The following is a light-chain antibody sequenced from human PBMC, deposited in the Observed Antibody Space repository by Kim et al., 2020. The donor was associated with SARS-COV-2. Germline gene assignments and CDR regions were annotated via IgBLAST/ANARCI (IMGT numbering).Light chain of an antibody. Sequence: ASVGDRVTITCRASQGIRNDLGWYQQKPGKAPKLLIYAASSLQSGVPSRFSGSGSGTDFTLTISSLQPEDFATYYCLQDYNYFMYTFGQGTKLEI. CDR2: AAS. V-gene: IGKV1-6*01. J-gene: IGKJ2*01. CDR1: QGIRND. CDR3: LQDYNYFMYT.